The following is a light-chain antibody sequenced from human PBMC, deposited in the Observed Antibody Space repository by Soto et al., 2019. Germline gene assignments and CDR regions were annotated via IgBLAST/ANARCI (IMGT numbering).Light chain of an antibody. CDR2: DAS. V-gene: IGKV1-5*01. CDR1: QSVRSW. CDR3: QQRSSWLT. J-gene: IGKJ4*01. Sequence: IQMTQSPSSLSASVGDRVTITCRASQSVRSWLAWYQQKPGTAPKLLIFDASRLESGVPSRFSGSASGTEFTLTISSLEPEDFAVYYCQQRSSWLTFGGGTKVDIK.